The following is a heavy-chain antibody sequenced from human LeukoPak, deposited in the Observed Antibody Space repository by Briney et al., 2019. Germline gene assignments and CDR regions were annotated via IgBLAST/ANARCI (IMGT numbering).Heavy chain of an antibody. CDR1: GFTFSSSA. D-gene: IGHD6-6*01. CDR3: AKQYSPDY. Sequence: GGSLRLSCAASGFTFSSSAMSWVRQAPGKGLEWVSGVSGSGSSTNYADSVKGRFTISRDNSKNTLYLQMNGLRAGGTAVYYCAKQYSPDYWGQGTLVTVSS. V-gene: IGHV3-23*01. CDR2: VSGSGSST. J-gene: IGHJ4*02.